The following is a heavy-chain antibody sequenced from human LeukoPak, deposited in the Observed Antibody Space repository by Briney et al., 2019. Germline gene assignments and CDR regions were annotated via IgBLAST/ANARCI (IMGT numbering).Heavy chain of an antibody. D-gene: IGHD4-17*01. CDR3: ARAPPYGDDAFDI. Sequence: ASVKVSCKASGYTFTSYGISWVRQAPGQGLEWMGWISAYKGNTNYAQKLQGRATMTTDTSTSTAYMELRSLRSDDTAVYYCARAPPYGDDAFDIWGQGTMVTVSS. V-gene: IGHV1-18*01. J-gene: IGHJ3*02. CDR1: GYTFTSYG. CDR2: ISAYKGNT.